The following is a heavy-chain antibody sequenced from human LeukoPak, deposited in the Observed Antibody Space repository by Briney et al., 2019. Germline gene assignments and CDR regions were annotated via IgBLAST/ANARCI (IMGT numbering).Heavy chain of an antibody. CDR2: IYYSGST. V-gene: IGHV4-31*03. CDR3: ARSVDIVATPQIDY. CDR1: GGSITIGGYY. D-gene: IGHD5-12*01. Sequence: SETLSLTCIVSGGSITIGGYYWSWIRQHPGKGPEWIGYIYYSGSTNYNPSLKSRVTLSVDTSKNQFSLKLSSVTAADTAVYYCARSVDIVATPQIDYWGQGTLVTVSS. J-gene: IGHJ4*02.